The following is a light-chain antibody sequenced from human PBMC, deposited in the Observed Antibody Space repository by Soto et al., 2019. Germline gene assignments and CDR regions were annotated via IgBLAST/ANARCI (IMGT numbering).Light chain of an antibody. V-gene: IGKV2-28*01. CDR3: MQALKTQWT. Sequence: DIVMTQSPLSLPVTPGEPASISCRSSQSLLHSNGYNSLDWYLQKPGQSPQLLIYLGSNRASGVPDRFSGSGSGTDFTLKISRVEAEDVGVYYCMQALKTQWTFGQGTKVEIK. CDR1: QSLLHSNGYNS. J-gene: IGKJ1*01. CDR2: LGS.